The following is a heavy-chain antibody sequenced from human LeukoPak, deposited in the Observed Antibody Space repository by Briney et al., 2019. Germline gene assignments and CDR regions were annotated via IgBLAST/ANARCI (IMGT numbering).Heavy chain of an antibody. CDR1: GFTFSSYS. J-gene: IGHJ4*02. V-gene: IGHV3-48*02. CDR2: ISSSSSTI. Sequence: PGGSLRLSCAASGFTFSSYSMNWVRQAPGKGLEWVSYISSSSSTIYYADSVKGRFTISRDNAKNSLYLQMNSLRDEDTAVYYCARDGHIVTGYYTPFDYWGQGTLVTVSS. D-gene: IGHD3-9*01. CDR3: ARDGHIVTGYYTPFDY.